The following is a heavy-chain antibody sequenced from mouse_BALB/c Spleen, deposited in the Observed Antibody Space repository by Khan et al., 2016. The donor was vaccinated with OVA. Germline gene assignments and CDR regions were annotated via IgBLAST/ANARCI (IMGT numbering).Heavy chain of an antibody. Sequence: EVELVESGGGLLQPEGSRKLSFAASGFTFSSYGMSWVRRPPDKRLELVAPINSIGGSTYYPDSVKGRFTISRDNAKNTLYLQMSSLKSEDTAMYYCARMARTINWGQGTTLTVSS. CDR2: INSIGGST. J-gene: IGHJ2*01. CDR3: ARMARTIN. CDR1: GFTFSSYG. V-gene: IGHV5-6-3*01.